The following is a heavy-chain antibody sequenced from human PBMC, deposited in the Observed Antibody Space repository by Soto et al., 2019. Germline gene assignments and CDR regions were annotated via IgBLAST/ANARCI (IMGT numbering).Heavy chain of an antibody. J-gene: IGHJ4*02. Sequence: SETLSLTCAVSGDSSYSVSSFWIWIRQPAGKGLEWIGRIYTSGSTNYNPSLKSRVTMSVDTSKNQFSLKLSSVTAADTAVYYCARFSDYEGYFDYWGQGTLVTVSS. CDR3: ARFSDYEGYFDY. D-gene: IGHD5-12*01. CDR1: GDSSYSVSSF. V-gene: IGHV4-61*02. CDR2: IYTSGST.